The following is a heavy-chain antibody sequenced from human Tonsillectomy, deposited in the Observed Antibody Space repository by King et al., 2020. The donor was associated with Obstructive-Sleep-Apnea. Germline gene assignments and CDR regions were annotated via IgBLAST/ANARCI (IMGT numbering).Heavy chain of an antibody. CDR1: GFTFSDVW. D-gene: IGHD2-2*01. J-gene: IGHJ6*02. Sequence: VQLVESGGGLVKPGGSLRLSCAASGFTFSDVWMTWVRQAPGKGLESVGLIKTEADGGTTHYAAPVKGRFTISRDDSKKMLFLQMHSLKTEDTAVDYCTTAGDTGYHVYYGLDVWGQGTTVTVSS. CDR3: TTAGDTGYHVYYGLDV. CDR2: IKTEADGGTT. V-gene: IGHV3-15*01.